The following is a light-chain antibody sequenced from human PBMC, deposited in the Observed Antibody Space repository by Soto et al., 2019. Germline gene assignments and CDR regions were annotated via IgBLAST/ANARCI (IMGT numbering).Light chain of an antibody. V-gene: IGLV2-14*01. Sequence: QSALTQPASVSGSPGQSITISCTGTNSDVGGYNYVSWYQQHPNKAPKLMIYDVSSRPSGVSNRFSGSKSGNTASLTISGLQAEDEAEYYCSSYTSSGTIVVFGGGTKLTVL. CDR1: NSDVGGYNY. CDR2: DVS. J-gene: IGLJ2*01. CDR3: SSYTSSGTIVV.